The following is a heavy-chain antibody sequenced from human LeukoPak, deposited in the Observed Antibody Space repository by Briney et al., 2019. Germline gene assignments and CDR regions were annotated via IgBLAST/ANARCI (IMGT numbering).Heavy chain of an antibody. CDR3: ARLSGYSSIDY. CDR1: GFTFRDYW. J-gene: IGHJ4*02. Sequence: GGSLRLSCAASGFTFRDYWMHWVRQAPGKGLVWVSRPHSDGSNTTYADSAKGRFTISRDNAKNTLYLQMNSLRAEDTAVYYCARLSGYSSIDYWGQGALVTVSS. CDR2: PHSDGSNT. V-gene: IGHV3-74*01. D-gene: IGHD6-13*01.